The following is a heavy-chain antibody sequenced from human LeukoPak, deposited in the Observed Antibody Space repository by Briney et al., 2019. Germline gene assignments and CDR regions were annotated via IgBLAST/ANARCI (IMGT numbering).Heavy chain of an antibody. V-gene: IGHV3-33*01. CDR2: IWYDGSNK. CDR3: AGRSSSWYQSDYYYYYGMDV. CDR1: GFTFSSYG. J-gene: IGHJ6*02. D-gene: IGHD6-13*01. Sequence: GGSLRLSCAASGFTFSSYGMHWVRQAPGKGLEWVAVIWYDGSNKYYADSVRGRFTISRDNSKNTLYLQMNSLRAEDTAVYYCAGRSSSWYQSDYYYYYGMDVWGQGTTVTVSS.